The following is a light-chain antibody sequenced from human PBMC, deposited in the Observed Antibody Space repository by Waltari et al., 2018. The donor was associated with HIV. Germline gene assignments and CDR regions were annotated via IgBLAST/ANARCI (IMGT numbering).Light chain of an antibody. CDR2: WAS. CDR1: QTLLYSSNNKNY. CDR3: QQYYRTPLT. V-gene: IGKV4-1*01. J-gene: IGKJ4*01. Sequence: DIVMTQSPDSLAVSLGERATVPCKARQTLLYSSNNKNYLAWYQHKPGQPPKLLIYWASTRQSGVPDRFSGSGSGTNFSLNINKLQAEDVATYYCQQYYRTPLTFGGGTRV.